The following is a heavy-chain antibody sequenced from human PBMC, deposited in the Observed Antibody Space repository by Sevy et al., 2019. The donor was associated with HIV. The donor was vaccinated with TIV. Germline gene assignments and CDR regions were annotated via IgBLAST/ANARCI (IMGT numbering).Heavy chain of an antibody. Sequence: ASVKVSCKASGYTFTINGISWVRQAPGQGLEWMGWISTYDGNTNYPQKFQGRVTMTTDTSTSTAYMELRSLRSDDTAVYYCAREGCSGGSCYGDYWGQGTLVTVSS. CDR1: GYTFTING. CDR3: AREGCSGGSCYGDY. D-gene: IGHD2-15*01. V-gene: IGHV1-18*01. CDR2: ISTYDGNT. J-gene: IGHJ4*02.